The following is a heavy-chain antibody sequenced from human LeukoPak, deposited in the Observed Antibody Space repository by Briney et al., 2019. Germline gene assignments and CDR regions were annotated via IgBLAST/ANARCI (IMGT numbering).Heavy chain of an antibody. J-gene: IGHJ3*02. CDR1: GYTFTGYY. CDR3: ARGLQGYYDSSAKNAFDI. D-gene: IGHD3-22*01. Sequence: GESLKISCKASGYTFTGYYMHWVRQAPGQGLEWMGWINPNSGGTNYAQKFQGRVTMTRDTSISTAYMELSRLRSDDTAVYYCARGLQGYYDSSAKNAFDIWGQGTMVTVSS. CDR2: INPNSGGT. V-gene: IGHV1-2*02.